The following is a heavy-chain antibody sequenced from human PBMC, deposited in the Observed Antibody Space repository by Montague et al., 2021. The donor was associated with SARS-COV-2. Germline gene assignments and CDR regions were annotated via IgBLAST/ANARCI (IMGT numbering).Heavy chain of an antibody. J-gene: IGHJ4*02. D-gene: IGHD3-10*01. CDR2: ISYDGSNK. V-gene: IGHV3-30-3*01. Sequence: SLRLSCAASGFTFSTSWMHWVRQAPGKGLEWVAVISYDGSNKYYADSVKGRFTISRDNSKNTLYLQMNSLRAEDTAVYYCARLHFDDPYYYGSGNLQLFDYGGQGPLVTVSS. CDR3: ARLHFDDPYYYGSGNLQLFDY. CDR1: GFTFSTSW.